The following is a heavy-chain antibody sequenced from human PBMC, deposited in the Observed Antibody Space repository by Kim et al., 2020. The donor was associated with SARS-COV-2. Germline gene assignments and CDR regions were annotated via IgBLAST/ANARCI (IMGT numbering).Heavy chain of an antibody. J-gene: IGHJ4*02. CDR3: ATEKSGYAFDY. V-gene: IGHV3-33*01. Sequence: GGSLRLSCAASGLKFGDFGMHWVRQAPGKGLEWVAVIWFDGTNDCYADSVKGRFTISRDDSINTLYLQMNSLRAEDTALYFCATEKSGYAFDYWGQGTLV. D-gene: IGHD3-3*01. CDR1: GLKFGDFG. CDR2: IWFDGTND.